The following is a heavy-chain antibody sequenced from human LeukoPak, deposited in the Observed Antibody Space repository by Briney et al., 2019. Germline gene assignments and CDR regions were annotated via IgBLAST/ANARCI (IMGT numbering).Heavy chain of an antibody. J-gene: IGHJ4*02. CDR1: GFTFSSYE. V-gene: IGHV3-48*03. Sequence: GSLRPSCAASGFTFSSYEMNWVRQAPGKGLEWVSYISSSGSTIYYADFVKGRFTISRDNAKNSLYLQMNSLRAEDTAVYYCARVVPAAPFDYWGQGTLVTVSS. D-gene: IGHD2-2*01. CDR3: ARVVPAAPFDY. CDR2: ISSSGSTI.